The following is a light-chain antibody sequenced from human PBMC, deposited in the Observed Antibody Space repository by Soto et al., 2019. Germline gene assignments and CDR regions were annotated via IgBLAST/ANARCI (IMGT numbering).Light chain of an antibody. V-gene: IGKV4-1*01. CDR1: QSVLYSSHNKNY. J-gene: IGKJ4*01. Sequence: DIVMTQSPDSLAVSLGERATINCKSSQSVLYSSHNKNYLAWYQQKPGQPPKLLIYWASTRESGVPDRFSGSESGTNFTLTISSLQSEDFAVYYCQHYNNWLGTFGGGTKVDIK. CDR3: QHYNNWLGT. CDR2: WAS.